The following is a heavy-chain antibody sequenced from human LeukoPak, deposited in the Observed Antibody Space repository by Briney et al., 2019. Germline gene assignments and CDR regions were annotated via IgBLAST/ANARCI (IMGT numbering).Heavy chain of an antibody. CDR1: GGSINSY. D-gene: IGHD3-10*01. CDR3: ARDSGTTGEVKFDP. V-gene: IGHV4-4*07. Sequence: SETLSLTCTVSGGSINSYWSWMRQPAGKGLEWIGRISGSGSTTYNPSLKSRLSISIDTSKNQFSLKLMSVTAADTAVYYCARDSGTTGEVKFDPWGQGTLVSVSS. CDR2: ISGSGST. J-gene: IGHJ5*02.